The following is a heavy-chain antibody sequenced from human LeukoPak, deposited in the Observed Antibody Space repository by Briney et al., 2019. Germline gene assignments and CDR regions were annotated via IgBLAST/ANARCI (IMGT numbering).Heavy chain of an antibody. CDR2: INSRSSYI. D-gene: IGHD1-26*01. CDR1: GFTFSSYS. V-gene: IGHV3-21*01. J-gene: IGHJ3*02. CDR3: ARALPSPLYSGSYADAFDI. Sequence: GGSLRLSCAASGFTFSSYSMNWVRQAPGKGLEWVSSINSRSSYIYYADSVKGRFTISRDNAKNSLYLQMNSLRAEDTAVYYCARALPSPLYSGSYADAFDIWGQGTMVTVSS.